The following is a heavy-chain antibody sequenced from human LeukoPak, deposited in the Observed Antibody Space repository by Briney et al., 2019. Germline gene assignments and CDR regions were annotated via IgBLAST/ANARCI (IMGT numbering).Heavy chain of an antibody. CDR1: GASMSNYY. Sequence: SETLSLTCTISGASMSNYYWSWIRQPPGKRPEWMAYISDSGSDIYNLSLKSRVAISVDTSKNQFSLKVTSVTAADTAVYFCARHRRNYYGTGGSPFDFWGQGILVTVSS. CDR2: ISDSGSD. D-gene: IGHD3-10*01. CDR3: ARHRRNYYGTGGSPFDF. V-gene: IGHV4-59*08. J-gene: IGHJ4*02.